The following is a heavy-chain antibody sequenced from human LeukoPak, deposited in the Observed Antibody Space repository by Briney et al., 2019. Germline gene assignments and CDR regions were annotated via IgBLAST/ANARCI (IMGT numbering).Heavy chain of an antibody. V-gene: IGHV5-51*01. Sequence: GESLKISCKGSGYSFTSYWIGWVRQMPGKGLEWMGIIYPVDSDTRYSPSFHGQVPLSADKSISTAYLQLRSLKPSDTATYYCARAGYGQLPTYYFDYWGQGTLVSVSS. CDR3: ARAGYGQLPTYYFDY. CDR2: IYPVDSDT. CDR1: GYSFTSYW. J-gene: IGHJ4*02. D-gene: IGHD2-2*01.